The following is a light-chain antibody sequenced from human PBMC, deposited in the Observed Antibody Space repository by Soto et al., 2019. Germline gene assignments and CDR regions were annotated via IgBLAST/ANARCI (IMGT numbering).Light chain of an antibody. Sequence: DIVMTQSPLSLPVTPGEPASISCRSSQSLLYSNGYNYLGWYLQKPGQSPQLLIYLGSNRASGVPDRFSGSGSGTDFTLKISRVEAEDVGVYYCMQALQTPYTFGQGTKLEI. J-gene: IGKJ2*01. CDR3: MQALQTPYT. V-gene: IGKV2-28*01. CDR2: LGS. CDR1: QSLLYSNGYNY.